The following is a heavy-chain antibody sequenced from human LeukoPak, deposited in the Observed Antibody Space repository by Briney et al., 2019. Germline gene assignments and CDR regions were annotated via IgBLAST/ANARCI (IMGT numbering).Heavy chain of an antibody. CDR2: ISAYNGNT. V-gene: IGHV1-18*01. CDR1: GYTFTSYG. D-gene: IGHD5-24*01. J-gene: IGHJ4*02. Sequence: ASVNVSCKPSGYTFTSYGISWGRQAPGQGLEWMGWISAYNGNTDDAQKLHGRVTMTTDTSTSTAYMELRSLRSDDTAVYYCARGPRVATIPFDYWGQGTMVTVSS. CDR3: ARGPRVATIPFDY.